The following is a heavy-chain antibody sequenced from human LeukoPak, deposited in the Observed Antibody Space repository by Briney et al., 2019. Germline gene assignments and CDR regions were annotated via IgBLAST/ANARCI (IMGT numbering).Heavy chain of an antibody. CDR2: IIPIFGTA. CDR3: ARGAYDSSGYFYFDY. J-gene: IGHJ4*02. D-gene: IGHD3-22*01. CDR1: GYTFTGYY. Sequence: SVKVSCKASGYTFTGYYMHWVRQAPGQGLEWMGGIIPIFGTANYAQKFQGRVTITADESTSTAYMELSSLRSEDTAVYYCARGAYDSSGYFYFDYWGQGTLVTVSS. V-gene: IGHV1-69*13.